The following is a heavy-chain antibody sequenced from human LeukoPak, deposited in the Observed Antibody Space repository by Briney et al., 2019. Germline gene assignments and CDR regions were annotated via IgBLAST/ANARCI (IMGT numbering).Heavy chain of an antibody. Sequence: PGGSLRLSCAASAFSMNDFWMHWVRQGPGKGLEWVSRINKDATITTYADSVKGRFTVSRDNVKNMVHLDMNGLRGDDTAVYYCARSGIGRGFDIWGRGATVTVSS. V-gene: IGHV3-74*01. CDR1: AFSMNDFW. CDR2: INKDATIT. J-gene: IGHJ3*02. CDR3: ARSGIGRGFDI. D-gene: IGHD2/OR15-2a*01.